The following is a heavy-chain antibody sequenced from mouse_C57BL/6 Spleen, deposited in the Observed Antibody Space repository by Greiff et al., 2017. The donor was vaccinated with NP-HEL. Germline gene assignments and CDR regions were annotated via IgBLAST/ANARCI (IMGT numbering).Heavy chain of an antibody. J-gene: IGHJ4*01. CDR1: GFTFSSYT. CDR3: ARQDYYGSRTYAMDY. V-gene: IGHV5-9*01. D-gene: IGHD1-1*01. Sequence: EVKLVESGGGLVKPGGSLKLSCAASGFTFSSYTMSWVRQTPEKRLEWVATISGGGGNTYYPDSVKGRFTISRDNAKNTLYLQMSSLRSEDTALYYCARQDYYGSRTYAMDYWGQGTSVTVSS. CDR2: ISGGGGNT.